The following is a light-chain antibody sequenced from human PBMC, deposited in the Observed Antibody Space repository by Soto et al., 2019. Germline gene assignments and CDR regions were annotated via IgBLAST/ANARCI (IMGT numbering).Light chain of an antibody. J-gene: IGLJ1*01. CDR3: QSYDSSLSGYV. V-gene: IGLV1-40*01. CDR1: SSNIGAGYD. CDR2: DNH. Sequence: QSAVTQPPSVSGAPGQRVTISCTGSSSNIGAGYDVHWYQQLPGTAPKLLIYDNHNRPSGVPDRISGSKSGTSASLAITGLQAEDEADYYCQSYDSSLSGYVFGTGTKLTVL.